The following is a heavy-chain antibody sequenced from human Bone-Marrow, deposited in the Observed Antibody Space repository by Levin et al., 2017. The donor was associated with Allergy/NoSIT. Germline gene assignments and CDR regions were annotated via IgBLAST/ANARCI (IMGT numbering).Heavy chain of an antibody. CDR1: GFSFNTYN. CDR3: ARATTYYFDTGGDLRAGWYFDL. J-gene: IGHJ2*01. Sequence: ETLSLTCAASGFSFNTYNMHWVRQAPGKGLECISYISSGSGTSDYADSVKGRFTISRDNAHNSMYLQMNSLRAEDPAVYYCARATTYYFDTGGDLRAGWYFDLWGRGTLVTVSS. CDR2: ISSGSGTS. D-gene: IGHD3-22*01. V-gene: IGHV3-48*01.